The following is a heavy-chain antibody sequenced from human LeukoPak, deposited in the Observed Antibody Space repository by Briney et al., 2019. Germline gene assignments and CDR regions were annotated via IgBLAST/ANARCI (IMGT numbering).Heavy chain of an antibody. D-gene: IGHD3-22*01. CDR1: SGSFSGYY. V-gene: IGHV4-59*01. J-gene: IGHJ4*02. CDR3: ARGGWNKFDY. CDR2: IFYSGTT. Sequence: SETLSLTCAVYSGSFSGYYWSWIRQPPGKGLEWIGFIFYSGTTNYNPSLKSRVTISVDTSKNQFSLKLSSVTAADTAVYYCARGGWNKFDYWGQGTLVTVSS.